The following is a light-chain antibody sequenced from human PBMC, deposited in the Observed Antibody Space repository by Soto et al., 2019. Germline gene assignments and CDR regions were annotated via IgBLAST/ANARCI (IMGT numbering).Light chain of an antibody. Sequence: EIVMTQSPATLSLPPGERATLSCRASQSVSSYLAWYQQKPGQAPRLLIYDASNRATGIPARFSGSGSGTEFTLTISSLQSEDFAVYYCQQYNDWPRITFGQGTRLEIK. CDR1: QSVSSY. CDR3: QQYNDWPRIT. V-gene: IGKV3D-15*01. J-gene: IGKJ5*01. CDR2: DAS.